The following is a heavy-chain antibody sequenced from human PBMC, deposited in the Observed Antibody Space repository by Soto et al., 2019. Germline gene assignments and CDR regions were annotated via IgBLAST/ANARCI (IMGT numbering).Heavy chain of an antibody. CDR3: ARIESGGADD. Sequence: QVQLVQSGAEEKKPGASVKVSCKASGYTFTSYAMHWVRQAPGQRLEWMGWINAGNGNTKYSQKFQGRVTITRDTSVSIAYMDLSSLRSEDTAVYYCARIESGGADDWGQGTLVTVSS. CDR2: INAGNGNT. V-gene: IGHV1-3*05. D-gene: IGHD2-15*01. CDR1: GYTFTSYA. J-gene: IGHJ4*02.